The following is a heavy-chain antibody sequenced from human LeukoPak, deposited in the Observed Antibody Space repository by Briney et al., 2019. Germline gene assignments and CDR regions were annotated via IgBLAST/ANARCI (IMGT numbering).Heavy chain of an antibody. D-gene: IGHD6-13*01. CDR2: ISSSSSYI. V-gene: IGHV3-21*01. J-gene: IGHJ5*02. CDR1: GFTFSSYS. Sequence: GGSLRLSCAASGFTFSSYSMNWVRQAPGKGLEWVSPISSSSSYIYYADSVKGRFTISRDNAKNSLYLQMNSLRAEDTAVYYCARDCFVGSWSSYNWFDPWGQGTLVTVSS. CDR3: ARDCFVGSWSSYNWFDP.